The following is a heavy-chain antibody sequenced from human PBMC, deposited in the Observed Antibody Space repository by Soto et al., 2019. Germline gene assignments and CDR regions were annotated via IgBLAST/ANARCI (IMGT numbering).Heavy chain of an antibody. CDR2: INHSGST. V-gene: IGHV4-34*01. J-gene: IGHJ3*02. CDR3: ARGLIVVVPAAMQAYDAFDI. D-gene: IGHD2-2*01. CDR1: GGSFSGYY. Sequence: QVQLQQWGAGLLKPSETLSLTCAVYGGSFSGYYWSWIRQPSRKGLEWSGEINHSGSTNYNPSLKSRVTISVDTSKNQFSLKLSYVTAADTAVYYCARGLIVVVPAAMQAYDAFDIWGQGTMVTVSS.